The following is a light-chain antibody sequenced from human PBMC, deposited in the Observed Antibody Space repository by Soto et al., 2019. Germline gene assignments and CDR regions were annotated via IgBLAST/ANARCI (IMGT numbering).Light chain of an antibody. J-gene: IGKJ4*01. CDR2: DAS. CDR1: QSISSW. V-gene: IGKV1-5*01. CDR3: QQYYSTPLT. Sequence: DIKMTQSPSTLSASVGDRVTITCRASQSISSWLAWYQQKPGKAPKLLIYDASSLESGVPSRFSGSGSGTDFTLTISSLQAEDVAVYYCQQYYSTPLTFGGGTKADIK.